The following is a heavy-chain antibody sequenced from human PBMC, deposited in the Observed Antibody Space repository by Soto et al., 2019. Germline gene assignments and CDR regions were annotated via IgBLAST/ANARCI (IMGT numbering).Heavy chain of an antibody. CDR2: IIPILGIA. Sequence: ASVKVSCKASGGTFSSYTISWVRQAPGQGLEWMGRIIPILGIANYAQKFQGRVTITADKSTSTAYMELSSLRSEDTAVYYCCSTMVRGVIMMGTLDYWGQGTLVTVSS. CDR3: CSTMVRGVIMMGTLDY. V-gene: IGHV1-69*02. J-gene: IGHJ4*02. D-gene: IGHD3-10*01. CDR1: GGTFSSYT.